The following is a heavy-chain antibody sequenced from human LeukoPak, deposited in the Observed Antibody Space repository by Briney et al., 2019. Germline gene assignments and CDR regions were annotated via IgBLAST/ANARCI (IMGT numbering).Heavy chain of an antibody. Sequence: PGGSLRLSCAASGFTFRGYWMSWARQVPGKGLEWVANIKEDGSEKYYVDSVKGRFTISRDNAKNSLNLQMDSLRVEDTAVYYCTRGDSSSKIDYWGQGTLVTVSS. CDR3: TRGDSSSKIDY. CDR2: IKEDGSEK. J-gene: IGHJ4*02. D-gene: IGHD6-6*01. CDR1: GFTFRGYW. V-gene: IGHV3-7*01.